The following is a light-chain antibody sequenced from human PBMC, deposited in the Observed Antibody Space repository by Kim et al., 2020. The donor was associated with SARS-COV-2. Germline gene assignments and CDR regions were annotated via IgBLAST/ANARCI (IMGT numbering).Light chain of an antibody. V-gene: IGKV3-20*01. CDR3: QQYGTSRT. Sequence: LAPGESATLSCRASQSVSSNYLAWYQQKPGQGPRLLIYGASSRATGIPDRFSGSGSGTDFTLTISRLEPEDSAVYYCQQYGTSRTFGQGTKVEIK. CDR1: QSVSSNY. J-gene: IGKJ1*01. CDR2: GAS.